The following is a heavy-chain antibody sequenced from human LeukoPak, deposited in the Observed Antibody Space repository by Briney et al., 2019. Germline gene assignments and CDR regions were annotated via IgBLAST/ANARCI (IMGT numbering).Heavy chain of an antibody. V-gene: IGHV4-39*07. CDR1: GGSISSSSYY. J-gene: IGHJ5*02. CDR3: AREVVVAATWFDP. Sequence: SETLSLTCTVSGGSISSSSYYWGWIRQPPGKGLERIGSIYYTGNTYYNPSLKSRVTISIDTSNNQFSLKLSSVTAADTAVYYCAREVVVAATWFDPWGQGTLATVSS. D-gene: IGHD2-15*01. CDR2: IYYTGNT.